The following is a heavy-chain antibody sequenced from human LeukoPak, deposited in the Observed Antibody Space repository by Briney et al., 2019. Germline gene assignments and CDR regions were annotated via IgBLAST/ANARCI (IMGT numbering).Heavy chain of an antibody. Sequence: GGSLRLSCAVSGFTFSDYWMHWVRQAPGKGLVWVSRINNDGTNTTYADSVKGRFTISRDTAKNTLCLQMNSLGAEDTAVYYCARVKVVVPAAFDYCDYWGQGTLVTVSS. D-gene: IGHD2-2*01. V-gene: IGHV3-74*01. CDR3: ARVKVVVPAAFDYCDY. CDR2: INNDGTNT. CDR1: GFTFSDYW. J-gene: IGHJ4*02.